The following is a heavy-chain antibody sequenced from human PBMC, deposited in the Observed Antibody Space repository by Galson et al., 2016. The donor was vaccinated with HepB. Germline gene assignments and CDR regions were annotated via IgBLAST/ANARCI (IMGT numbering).Heavy chain of an antibody. D-gene: IGHD2-15*01. V-gene: IGHV5-51*01. CDR2: IYPGDSDT. J-gene: IGHJ4*02. CDR1: GYSFSNFW. Sequence: QSGAEVKKAGESLKISCKGSGYSFSNFWIAWVRQIPGKGLEWVGLIYPGDSDTRYSPSFEGQVTISADESINTAYLQWSILRVSDSAMYYCAGQDISLAGANSFDYWGQGALVIVSS. CDR3: AGQDISLAGANSFDY.